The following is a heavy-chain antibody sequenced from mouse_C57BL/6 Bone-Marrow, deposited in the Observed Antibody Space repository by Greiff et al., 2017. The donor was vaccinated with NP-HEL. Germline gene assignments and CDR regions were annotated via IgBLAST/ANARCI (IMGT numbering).Heavy chain of an antibody. D-gene: IGHD1-1*01. J-gene: IGHJ1*03. CDR1: GYTFTDYY. Sequence: VQLKESGPVLVKPGASVKMSCKASGYTFTDYYMNWVKQSHGKSLEWIGVINPYNGGTSYNQKFKGKATLTVDKSSSTAYMELNSLTSEDSAVYYCAREKTTVVATRYFDVWGTGTTVTVSS. V-gene: IGHV1-19*01. CDR2: INPYNGGT. CDR3: AREKTTVVATRYFDV.